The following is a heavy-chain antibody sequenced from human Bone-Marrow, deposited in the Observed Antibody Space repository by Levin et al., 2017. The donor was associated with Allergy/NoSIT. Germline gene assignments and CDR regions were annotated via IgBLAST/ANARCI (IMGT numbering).Heavy chain of an antibody. CDR3: ARVTYGSGRFFDY. CDR1: GGTFSSYA. V-gene: IGHV1-69*13. Sequence: SVKVSCKASGGTFSSYAISWVRQAPGQGLEWMGGIIPIFGTANYAQKFQGRVTITADESTSTAYMELSSLRSEDTAVYYCARVTYGSGRFFDYWGQGTLVTVSS. D-gene: IGHD3-10*01. J-gene: IGHJ4*02. CDR2: IIPIFGTA.